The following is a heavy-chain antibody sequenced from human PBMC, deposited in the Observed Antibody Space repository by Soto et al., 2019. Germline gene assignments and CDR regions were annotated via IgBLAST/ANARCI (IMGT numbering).Heavy chain of an antibody. D-gene: IGHD1-26*01. CDR2: ISGGGGST. CDR1: GFTFSSYA. J-gene: IGHJ4*02. Sequence: PGGSLRLSCAASGFTFSSYAMNWVRQAPGKGLEWVSAISGGGGSTYYADSVKGRFAISRDNSKNTLYLQMDSLRAEDTAVYYCAKPYSGTLGGRFDYWGQGTLVTVSS. V-gene: IGHV3-23*01. CDR3: AKPYSGTLGGRFDY.